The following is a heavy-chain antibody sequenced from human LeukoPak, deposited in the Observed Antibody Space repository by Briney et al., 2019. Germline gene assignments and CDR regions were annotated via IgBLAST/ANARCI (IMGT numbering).Heavy chain of an antibody. D-gene: IGHD5-18*01. CDR3: ARGPGGYSYGYYFDY. Sequence: SQTLSLTRAVSGGFISSYYWSWIRQPPGKGLEWIGFFYYSGSTNYNPSLKSRVTISVDTSKNHFSLKLSSVTAADTAVYYCARGPGGYSYGYYFDYWGQGTLVTVSS. J-gene: IGHJ4*02. V-gene: IGHV4-59*01. CDR2: FYYSGST. CDR1: GGFISSYY.